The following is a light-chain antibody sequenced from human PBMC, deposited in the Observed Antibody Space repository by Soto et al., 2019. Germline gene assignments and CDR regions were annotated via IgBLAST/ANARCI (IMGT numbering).Light chain of an antibody. V-gene: IGKV3-11*01. CDR1: QSVSSY. CDR2: DAS. Sequence: EIVLTQSPATLSLSPGERATLSCRASQSVSSYLAWYQQKPGQAPRLLIYDASNRATGIPARFSGSGSGTDSPLTISSLEPEDFAVYYCQQRSNWPPYTFGQGTKVDIK. J-gene: IGKJ2*01. CDR3: QQRSNWPPYT.